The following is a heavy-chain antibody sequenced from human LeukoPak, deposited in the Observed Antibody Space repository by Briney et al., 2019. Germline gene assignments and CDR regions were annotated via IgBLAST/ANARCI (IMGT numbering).Heavy chain of an antibody. D-gene: IGHD4-23*01. V-gene: IGHV3-21*01. J-gene: IGHJ4*02. CDR2: ISSTSSYI. Sequence: PGGSLGLSCAASGFTFSIYSMNWVRQAPGKGLEWVSSISSTSSYIYYADSVKGRFTISRDNAKNPLYLQMNNLRVEDTAVYYCARAYSATVVTPGYWGQGTLVTVSS. CDR1: GFTFSIYS. CDR3: ARAYSATVVTPGY.